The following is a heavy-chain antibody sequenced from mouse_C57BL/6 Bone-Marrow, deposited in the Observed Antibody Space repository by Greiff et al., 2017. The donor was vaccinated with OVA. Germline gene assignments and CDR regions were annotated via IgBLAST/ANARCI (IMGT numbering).Heavy chain of an antibody. V-gene: IGHV1-82*01. CDR3: ARSRLGGYSFAY. J-gene: IGHJ3*01. CDR1: GYAFSSSW. Sequence: QVQLQQSGPELVKPGASVKISCKASGYAFSSSWMNWVKQRPGKGLEWIGRIYPGDGDTNYNGKFKGKATLTADKSSSTAYMQLSSLTSEDSAVYFCARSRLGGYSFAYWGQGTLVTVSA. D-gene: IGHD2-3*01. CDR2: IYPGDGDT.